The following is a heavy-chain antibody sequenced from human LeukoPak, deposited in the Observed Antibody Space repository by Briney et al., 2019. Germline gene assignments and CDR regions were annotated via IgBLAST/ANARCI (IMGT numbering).Heavy chain of an antibody. Sequence: GGSLRLSCAASGFTFSSYGMHWVRQAPGKGLEWVSYISSSSSTIYYADSVKGRFTISRDNDKNSLYLQMNSLRAEDTAVYYCARVDSGSYGDYYYMDVWGKGTTVTISS. CDR2: ISSSSSTI. V-gene: IGHV3-48*01. CDR1: GFTFSSYG. CDR3: ARVDSGSYGDYYYMDV. J-gene: IGHJ6*03. D-gene: IGHD1-26*01.